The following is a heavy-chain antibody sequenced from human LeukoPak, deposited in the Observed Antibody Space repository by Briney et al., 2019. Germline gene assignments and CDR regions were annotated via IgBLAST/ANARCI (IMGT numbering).Heavy chain of an antibody. CDR3: AKDLRFGDSLGDRFDY. J-gene: IGHJ4*02. V-gene: IGHV3-23*01. Sequence: GGSLRLSCAASGFTFTGYAMTWVRQAPRKGLEWVSAISGSGGGTYYADSVKGRFTISRDNSKNTLYLQMNSLRAEDTAVYYCAKDLRFGDSLGDRFDYWGQGTLVTVSS. CDR2: ISGSGGGT. D-gene: IGHD3-10*01. CDR1: GFTFTGYA.